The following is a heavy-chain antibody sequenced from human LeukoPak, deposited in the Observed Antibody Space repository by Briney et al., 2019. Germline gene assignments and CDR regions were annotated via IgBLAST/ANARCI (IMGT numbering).Heavy chain of an antibody. Sequence: GGSLRLSCAASGFTFSSYAMSWVRQAPGEGLEWVSSITTSGGSTYYADSVKGRFTISRDNAKNTLYPQMNSLRAEDTAVYYCAKDHYVSGRYDAFDVWGQGTMVTVSS. D-gene: IGHD3-10*01. V-gene: IGHV3-23*01. CDR3: AKDHYVSGRYDAFDV. CDR1: GFTFSSYA. CDR2: ITTSGGST. J-gene: IGHJ3*01.